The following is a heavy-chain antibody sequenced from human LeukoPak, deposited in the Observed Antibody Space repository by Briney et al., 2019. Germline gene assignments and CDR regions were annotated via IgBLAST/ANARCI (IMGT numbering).Heavy chain of an antibody. CDR3: VREFSRGPHGFDI. V-gene: IGHV3-53*01. CDR1: GFTINNNN. Sequence: GGSLRLSCAVSGFTINNNNMNWVRQAPGKGLEWVSIIYSDGRAYYADSVKGRFTISRDIFKNTVNLRLNSLRAEDTALYYCVREFSRGPHGFDIWGQGTKVTVS. CDR2: IYSDGRA. J-gene: IGHJ3*02.